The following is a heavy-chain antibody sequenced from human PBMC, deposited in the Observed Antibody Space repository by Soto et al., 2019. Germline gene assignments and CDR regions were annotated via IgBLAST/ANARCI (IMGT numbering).Heavy chain of an antibody. CDR1: GYTFTSYA. V-gene: IGHV1-3*01. D-gene: IGHD2-15*01. CDR2: INAGNGNT. Sequence: QVQLVQSGAEVKKPGASVKVSCKASGYTFTSYAMHWVRQAPGQRLEWMGWINAGNGNTKYSQKFQGRVTITRATAASTAYMELSSLRSEDTAVYYCARDLVVVVAATLGYWGQGTLVTVSS. CDR3: ARDLVVVVAATLGY. J-gene: IGHJ4*02.